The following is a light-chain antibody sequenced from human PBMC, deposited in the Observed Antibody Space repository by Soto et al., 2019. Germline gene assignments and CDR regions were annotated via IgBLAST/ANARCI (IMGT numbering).Light chain of an antibody. CDR1: TGAVTSGHY. V-gene: IGLV7-43*01. CDR2: STS. Sequence: QAVVTQEPSLTVSPGGTVTLTCASSTGAVTSGHYPNWFQQQPGQTPRSLIHSTSISHSWTPARFSGSLLGGKAALTLSGVQPEDEAEYYCLLYYGGAQVFGGGTKVTVL. CDR3: LLYYGGAQV. J-gene: IGLJ2*01.